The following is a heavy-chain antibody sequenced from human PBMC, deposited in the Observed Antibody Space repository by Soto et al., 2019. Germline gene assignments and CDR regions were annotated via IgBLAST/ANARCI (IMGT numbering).Heavy chain of an antibody. D-gene: IGHD6-13*01. CDR3: ASAPRYSSSWYFPPLDY. CDR1: GGSMSSGGYY. CDR2: IYYSGST. J-gene: IGHJ4*02. V-gene: IGHV4-31*03. Sequence: QVQLQESGPGLVKPSQTLSLTCTVSGGSMSSGGYYWSWIRQHPGKGLEWIGYIYYSGSTYYNPSLKSRVTISVDTSKNQFSLKLSSVTAADTAVYYCASAPRYSSSWYFPPLDYWGQGTLVTVSS.